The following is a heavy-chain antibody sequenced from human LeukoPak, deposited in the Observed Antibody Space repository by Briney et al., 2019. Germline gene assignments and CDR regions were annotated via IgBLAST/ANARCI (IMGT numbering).Heavy chain of an antibody. CDR3: ARAYYDNSGYYPLGY. CDR2: ISHRGST. CDR1: GYSIRSDYI. J-gene: IGHJ4*02. Sequence: SETLSLTCAVSGYSIRSDYIRGWLRQPPGKGLEWIGSISHRGSTYYNPSLKSRISISVDTSKNQFSLKLSSVTAADTAIYYCARAYYDNSGYYPLGYWGQETRVIVSS. D-gene: IGHD3-22*01. V-gene: IGHV4-38-2*01.